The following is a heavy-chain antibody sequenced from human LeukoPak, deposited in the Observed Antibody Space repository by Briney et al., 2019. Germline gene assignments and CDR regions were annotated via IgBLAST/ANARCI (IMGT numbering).Heavy chain of an antibody. CDR1: GFTFSDYA. J-gene: IGHJ4*02. CDR2: ISTSGNT. D-gene: IGHD1-7*01. CDR3: ARGLRGNYDY. Sequence: GGSLRLSCAASGFTFSDYAMAWVRQAPGKGLEWVSSISTSGNTYYADSVKGRFTISRDNSKDTLYLQINSLTTEETAVYYCARGLRGNYDYWGQGTLVTVSS. V-gene: IGHV3-23*01.